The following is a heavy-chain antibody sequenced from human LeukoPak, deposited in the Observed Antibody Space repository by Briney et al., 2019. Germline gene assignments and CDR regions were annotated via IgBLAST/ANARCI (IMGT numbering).Heavy chain of an antibody. V-gene: IGHV3-30-3*01. CDR3: ARDFTEKYYYDSSGYSTFDY. D-gene: IGHD3-22*01. Sequence: PGGSLRLSCAASGFTFSSYAMPWVRQAPGKGLEWVAVISYDGSNKYYADSVKGRFTISRDNSKNTLYLQMNSLRAEDTAVYYCARDFTEKYYYDSSGYSTFDYWGRGTLVTVPS. CDR1: GFTFSSYA. CDR2: ISYDGSNK. J-gene: IGHJ4*02.